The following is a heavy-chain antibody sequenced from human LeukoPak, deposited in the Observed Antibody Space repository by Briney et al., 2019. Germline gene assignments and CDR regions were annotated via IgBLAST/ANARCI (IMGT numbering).Heavy chain of an antibody. CDR2: IYYSGST. V-gene: IGHV4-59*01. CDR1: GGSISSYY. Sequence: SSETPSLTCTVSGGSISSYYWSWIRQPPGKGLEWIGCIYYSGSTNYNPSLKSRVTISVDTSKNQFSPKLSSVTAADTAVYYCARVMDSSSSSGDYWGQGTLVTVSS. CDR3: ARVMDSSSSSGDY. J-gene: IGHJ4*02. D-gene: IGHD6-6*01.